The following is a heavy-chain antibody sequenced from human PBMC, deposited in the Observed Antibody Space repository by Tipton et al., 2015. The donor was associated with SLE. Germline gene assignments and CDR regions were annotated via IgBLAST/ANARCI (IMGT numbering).Heavy chain of an antibody. CDR3: AKDGPPTYYYDSSGYYYLDY. Sequence: SLRLSCAASGFTFSNYAMSWVRQAPGKGLEWVSAISGSGGSTYYADSVKGRFTISRDNSKNTLYLQMNSLRAEDTAVYYCAKDGPPTYYYDSSGYYYLDYWGQGTLVTVSS. V-gene: IGHV3-23*01. D-gene: IGHD3-22*01. CDR2: ISGSGGST. CDR1: GFTFSNYA. J-gene: IGHJ4*02.